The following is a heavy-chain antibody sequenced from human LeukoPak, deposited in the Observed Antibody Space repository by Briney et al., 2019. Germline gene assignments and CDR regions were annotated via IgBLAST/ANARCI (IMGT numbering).Heavy chain of an antibody. CDR3: ARDPPGYSSGLIDY. D-gene: IGHD6-19*01. J-gene: IGHJ4*02. CDR2: ISSSSSTI. CDR1: GFTFSSCS. Sequence: GSLRLSCAASGFTFSSCSMNWVRQALGKGLEWVSYISSSSSTIYYADSVKGRFTISRGNAKNSLYLQMSSLRAEDTAVYYCARDPPGYSSGLIDYWGQGTLVTVSS. V-gene: IGHV3-48*01.